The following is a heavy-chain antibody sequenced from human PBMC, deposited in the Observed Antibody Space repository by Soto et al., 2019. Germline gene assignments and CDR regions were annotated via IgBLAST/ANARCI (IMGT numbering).Heavy chain of an antibody. D-gene: IGHD6-19*01. CDR2: ISAYNGNT. CDR1: GYTFTSYG. J-gene: IGHJ4*02. Sequence: QVQLVQSGAEVKKPGASVKVSCKASGYTFTSYGISWVRQAPGQGLEWMGWISAYNGNTNYAQKLRGRVTMTTDTSTSTAYMELRSLRSDDTAVYYCARVPRVAVAGGSLGYWGQGTLVTVSS. V-gene: IGHV1-18*01. CDR3: ARVPRVAVAGGSLGY.